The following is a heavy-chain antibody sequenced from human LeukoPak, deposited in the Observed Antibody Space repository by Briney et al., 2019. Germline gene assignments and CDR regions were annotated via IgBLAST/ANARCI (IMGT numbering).Heavy chain of an antibody. D-gene: IGHD3-16*01. CDR3: ARHLPPYVHIVI. J-gene: IGHJ3*02. CDR2: ITYSGSI. V-gene: IGHV4-59*08. CDR1: GGSISPYY. Sequence: SETQSLTCNVYGGSISPYYWSWIRQPPGKGLEWIAYITYSGSINYNPSLKSRVTISVNMSKNQFSLKLDSVTAADTAVYYCARHLPPYVHIVIWGEGEEVTVSS.